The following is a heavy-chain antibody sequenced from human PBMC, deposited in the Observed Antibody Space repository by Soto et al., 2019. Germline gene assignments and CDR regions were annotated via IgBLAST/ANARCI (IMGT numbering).Heavy chain of an antibody. CDR1: GGSISSSSYY. V-gene: IGHV4-39*01. D-gene: IGHD3-22*01. CDR3: ASPYYYDSSGYYDPMDV. CDR2: IYYSGST. J-gene: IGHJ6*02. Sequence: PSETLSLTCTVSGGSISSSSYYWGWIRQPPGKGLEWIGSIYYSGSTYYNPSLKSQVTISVDTSKNQFSLKLSSVTAADTAVYYCASPYYYDSSGYYDPMDVWGQGTTVTVSS.